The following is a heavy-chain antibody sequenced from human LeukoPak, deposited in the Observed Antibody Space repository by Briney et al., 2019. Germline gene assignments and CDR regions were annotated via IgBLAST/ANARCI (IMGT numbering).Heavy chain of an antibody. CDR2: IYTSGST. J-gene: IGHJ4*02. V-gene: IGHV4-4*08. D-gene: IGHD3-3*01. CDR1: GGSISSYY. CDR3: AGFSLRAGGKYYDFWSGYYEGDY. Sequence: PSETLSLTCTVSGGSISSYYWSWIRQPPGKGLEWIGRIYTSGSTNYNPSLKSRVTISVDTSKNQFSLKLSSVTAADTAVYYCAGFSLRAGGKYYDFWSGYYEGDYWGQGTLVTVSS.